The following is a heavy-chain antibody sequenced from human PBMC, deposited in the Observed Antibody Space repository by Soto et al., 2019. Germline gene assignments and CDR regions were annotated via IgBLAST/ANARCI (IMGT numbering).Heavy chain of an antibody. CDR3: ARELHELAYDVGAFDI. CDR2: ISSSSSYI. CDR1: GFTFSSYS. J-gene: IGHJ3*02. D-gene: IGHD3-16*01. Sequence: GGSLRLSCAASGFTFSSYSMNWVRQAPGKGLEWVSSISSSSSYIYYADSVKGRLTISRDNAKNSLYLQMDSLRAEDTAVYYCARELHELAYDVGAFDIWGQGTMVTVS. V-gene: IGHV3-21*01.